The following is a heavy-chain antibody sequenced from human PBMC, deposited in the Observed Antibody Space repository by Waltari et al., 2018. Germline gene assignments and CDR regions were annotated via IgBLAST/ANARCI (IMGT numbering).Heavy chain of an antibody. J-gene: IGHJ3*01. V-gene: IGHV4-39*02. CDR3: ATYIGASIGTAAFDV. D-gene: IGHD5-12*01. Sequence: QLQLQESGPGLGQPSETLSLTCIVTGGSITTTPHYWAWIRQPPGPGLEWIGTMSYNGATYSSPSLKSRVTVSRDTSKNHLSLKLGSVTAADTAVYYCATYIGASIGTAAFDVWGQGTMVTVSS. CDR1: GGSITTTPHY. CDR2: MSYNGAT.